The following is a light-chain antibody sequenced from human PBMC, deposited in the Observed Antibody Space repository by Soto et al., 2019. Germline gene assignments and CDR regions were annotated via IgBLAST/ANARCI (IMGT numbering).Light chain of an antibody. CDR2: DAS. J-gene: IGKJ4*01. CDR3: QQYSTYTLT. Sequence: DIQMTQSPPTLSASVGDRVTITCRASHSIGSWVAWYQQRPGKAPKLLIYDASTLVSGVPSTFSGSGSGTEFTLPISSLQPDDFSFYYCQQYSTYTLTFGGGTKGEIK. CDR1: HSIGSW. V-gene: IGKV1-5*01.